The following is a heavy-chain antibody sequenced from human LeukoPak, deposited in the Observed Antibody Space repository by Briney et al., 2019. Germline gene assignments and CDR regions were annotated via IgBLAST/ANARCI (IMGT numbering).Heavy chain of an antibody. D-gene: IGHD3-22*01. CDR2: IWYDGSNK. J-gene: IGHJ1*01. CDR3: ARDSNPYDSSGYYCSPGQH. V-gene: IGHV3-30*19. CDR1: GFTFSSYG. Sequence: GGSLRLSCAASGFTFSSYGMHWVRQAPGKGLEWVAVIWYDGSNKYYTDSVKGRFTISRDNSKNTLYLQMNSLRADDTAVYYCARDSNPYDSSGYYCSPGQHWGQGTLVTASS.